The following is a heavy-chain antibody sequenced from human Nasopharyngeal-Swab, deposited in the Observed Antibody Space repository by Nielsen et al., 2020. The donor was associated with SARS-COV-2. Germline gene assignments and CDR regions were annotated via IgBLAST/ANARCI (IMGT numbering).Heavy chain of an antibody. Sequence: ASVKVSCKASGYTFISYYLHWVRQAPGQGREWMGIINPTDGSTSYAQKFEGRVTMTRVTSTSTVYMELNSLRSEDTAVYYCARVLPFRITGTSGMDVWGQGTTVTVSS. CDR1: GYTFISYY. D-gene: IGHD1-7*01. CDR2: INPTDGST. CDR3: ARVLPFRITGTSGMDV. V-gene: IGHV1-46*01. J-gene: IGHJ6*02.